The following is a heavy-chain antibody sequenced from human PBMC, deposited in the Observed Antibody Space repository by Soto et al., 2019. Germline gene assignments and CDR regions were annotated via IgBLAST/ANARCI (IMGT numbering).Heavy chain of an antibody. Sequence: GGSLRLSCAASGFTFSSYAMSWVRQAPGKGLEWVSAISGSGGSTYYADSVKGRFTISRDNSKNTLYLQMNSLRAEDTAVYYCAKGVEHDYSNYAGWFDPWGQGTLVTVSS. J-gene: IGHJ5*02. CDR3: AKGVEHDYSNYAGWFDP. D-gene: IGHD4-4*01. CDR2: ISGSGGST. CDR1: GFTFSSYA. V-gene: IGHV3-23*01.